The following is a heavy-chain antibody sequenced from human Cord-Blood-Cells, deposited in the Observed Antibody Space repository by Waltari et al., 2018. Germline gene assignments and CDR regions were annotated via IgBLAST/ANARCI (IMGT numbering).Heavy chain of an antibody. CDR1: GGSISSGGYY. Sequence: QVQLQESGPGLVKPSQTLSLTCTVSGGSISSGGYYWSWIRQHPGKGLEWIGYIYYSGSTYYNPSLKSRVTISVDTSKDQFSLKLSSVTAADTAVYYCARGPIVVVPAADNWFDPWGQGTLVTVSS. V-gene: IGHV4-31*03. CDR3: ARGPIVVVPAADNWFDP. J-gene: IGHJ5*02. CDR2: IYYSGST. D-gene: IGHD2-2*01.